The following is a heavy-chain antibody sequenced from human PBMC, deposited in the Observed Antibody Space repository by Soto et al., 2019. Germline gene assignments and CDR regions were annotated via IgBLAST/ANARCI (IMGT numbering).Heavy chain of an antibody. J-gene: IGHJ4*02. V-gene: IGHV4-31*03. Sequence: PSETLPLTCTVSGGSIGSGGYYWSWIRQHPGKGLEWIGYIYYSGITYYNLSLKSRVTISVDTSKNQFSLKLSSVTAADTAVYYCARSPGYYFDYWGQGTLVTVSS. CDR1: GGSIGSGGYY. CDR3: ARSPGYYFDY. CDR2: IYYSGIT.